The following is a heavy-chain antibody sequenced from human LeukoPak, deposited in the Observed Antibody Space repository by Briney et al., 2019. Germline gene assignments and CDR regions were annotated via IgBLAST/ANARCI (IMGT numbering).Heavy chain of an antibody. V-gene: IGHV1-69*13. J-gene: IGHJ5*02. Sequence: GASVKVSCKASGGTFSSYAISWVRQAPGQGLEWMGGIIPIFGTANYAQKFQGRVTITADESTSTAYMELSSLRSEDTAVYYCARVGELGENWFDPWGQGTLVTVSS. CDR3: ARVGELGENWFDP. CDR2: IIPIFGTA. CDR1: GGTFSSYA. D-gene: IGHD3-16*01.